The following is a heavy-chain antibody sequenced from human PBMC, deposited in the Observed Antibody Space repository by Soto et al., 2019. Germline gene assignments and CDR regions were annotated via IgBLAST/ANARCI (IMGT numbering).Heavy chain of an antibody. J-gene: IGHJ5*02. Sequence: QVQLVQSGDEMKEPGASVRVSCEASGYTFINFDISWVRQAAGQGLEWLGWMNPGSGQTGYASKFQGRVAMTRDASTGTSHLELSSLTSDDTAVYYCARMASAGTLNWFDPWGQGTLVTVSS. CDR2: MNPGSGQT. CDR3: ARMASAGTLNWFDP. CDR1: GYTFINFD. D-gene: IGHD6-13*01. V-gene: IGHV1-8*02.